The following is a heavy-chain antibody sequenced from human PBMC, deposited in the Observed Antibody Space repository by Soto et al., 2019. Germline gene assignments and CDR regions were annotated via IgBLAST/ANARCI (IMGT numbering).Heavy chain of an antibody. CDR1: GYSFTTYW. J-gene: IGHJ6*02. Sequence: LGESLKISCKGSGYSFTTYWISWVRQLPGKGLEWMGRIDPSDSYTNYSPSFKGHVTFSVDTSSNTAYLQWSSLRASDTAIYYRARPAKYCSTAPCLGDYYFYGMDLWGQGTTVTVSS. D-gene: IGHD4-4*01. CDR2: IDPSDSYT. V-gene: IGHV5-10-1*01. CDR3: ARPAKYCSTAPCLGDYYFYGMDL.